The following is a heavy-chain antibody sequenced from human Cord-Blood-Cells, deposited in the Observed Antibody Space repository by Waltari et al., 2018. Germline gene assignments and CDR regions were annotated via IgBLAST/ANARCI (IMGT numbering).Heavy chain of an antibody. Sequence: QVQLVQSGAEVKKPGASVKVSCKASGYTFTGYYMHWVRQAPGQGLEWMGWINPNSGGTNYAQKVHGRVTRTRDTSSSTAYMEMRRLRSDDTAVYYCARAPLQRITMVRGVMIWFDPWGQGTLVTVSS. CDR1: GYTFTGYY. D-gene: IGHD3-10*01. J-gene: IGHJ5*02. CDR2: INPNSGGT. CDR3: ARAPLQRITMVRGVMIWFDP. V-gene: IGHV1-2*02.